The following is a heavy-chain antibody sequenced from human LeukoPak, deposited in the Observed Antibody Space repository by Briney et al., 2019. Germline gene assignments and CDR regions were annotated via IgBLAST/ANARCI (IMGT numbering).Heavy chain of an antibody. D-gene: IGHD3-22*01. J-gene: IGHJ4*02. V-gene: IGHV3-23*01. CDR1: GFTFSSLA. CDR2: ISGSGGTT. Sequence: PGGSLRLSCAASGFTFSSLAMHWVRQAPGKGLEWVSVISGSGGTTYYADSVKGRFTTSRDNSKNTLYLQMNSLRAEDTAVYYCATHNTYYYDSSGYYFGYWGQGTLVTVSS. CDR3: ATHNTYYYDSSGYYFGY.